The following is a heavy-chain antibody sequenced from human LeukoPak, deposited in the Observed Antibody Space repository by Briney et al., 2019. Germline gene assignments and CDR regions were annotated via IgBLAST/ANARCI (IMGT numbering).Heavy chain of an antibody. D-gene: IGHD1-1*01. CDR3: ARDRGTTDSKRGGFDY. J-gene: IGHJ4*02. V-gene: IGHV3-33*01. CDR2: VWDDGSNQ. CDR1: GFTFSDYG. Sequence: GGSLRLSCAASGFTFSDYGMHWVRQAPGKGLEWVSLVWDDGSNQHYAASVKGRFTISRDNPKSTLYLQMNSLRAEDTAVYYCARDRGTTDSKRGGFDYWGQGTLVTVSS.